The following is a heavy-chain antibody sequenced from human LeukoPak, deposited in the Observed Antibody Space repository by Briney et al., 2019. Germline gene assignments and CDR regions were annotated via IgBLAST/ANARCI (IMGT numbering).Heavy chain of an antibody. Sequence: SVKVSCKASGGTFSSYAISWVRQAPGQGLEWMGGIIPIFGTANYAQQFQGRVTITTNESTSTDYMELSSLRSEDTAVYYCALGETIGYFVDYWGQGTLVTVSS. CDR3: ALGETIGYFVDY. J-gene: IGHJ4*02. CDR2: IIPIFGTA. V-gene: IGHV1-69*05. CDR1: GGTFSSYA. D-gene: IGHD3-10*01.